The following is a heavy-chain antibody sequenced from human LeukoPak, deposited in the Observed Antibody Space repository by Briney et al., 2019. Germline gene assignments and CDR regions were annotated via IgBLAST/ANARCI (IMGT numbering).Heavy chain of an antibody. J-gene: IGHJ4*02. V-gene: IGHV1-18*04. CDR2: ISAYNGNT. CDR3: ARAPSGSYYNVVDY. D-gene: IGHD1-26*01. CDR1: GYTFTSYY. Sequence: ASVKVSCKASGYTFTSYYMHRVRQAPGQGLEWMRWISAYNGNTNYAQKLQGRVTMTTDTSTSTAYMELRSLRSDDTAVYYCARAPSGSYYNVVDYWGQGTLVTVSS.